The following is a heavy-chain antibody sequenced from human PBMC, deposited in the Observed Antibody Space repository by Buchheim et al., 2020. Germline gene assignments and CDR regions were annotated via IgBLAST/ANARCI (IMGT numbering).Heavy chain of an antibody. J-gene: IGHJ4*02. D-gene: IGHD4-23*01. Sequence: QVQLVESGGGVVQPGRSLRLSCAASGFTFSSYGMHWVRQAPGKGLEWVAVISYDGSNKYYADSVKGRFTISRDNSKNTLYLQMNSLRAEDTAVYYCAKGEPGYGGNSRIGDYFDYWGQGTL. V-gene: IGHV3-30*18. CDR3: AKGEPGYGGNSRIGDYFDY. CDR1: GFTFSSYG. CDR2: ISYDGSNK.